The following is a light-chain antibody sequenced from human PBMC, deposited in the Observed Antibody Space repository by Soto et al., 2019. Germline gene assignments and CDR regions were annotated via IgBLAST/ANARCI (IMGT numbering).Light chain of an antibody. Sequence: QSALTQPASVSGSPVQSITISCTGTNSDVGGYNYVSWYQQHSGKAPKLMIYEVSNRPSGVSNRFSGSKSGNTASLTISGLQAEDEADYYCSSYTSSSTLVFGGGTKLTVL. CDR2: EVS. V-gene: IGLV2-14*01. CDR3: SSYTSSSTLV. J-gene: IGLJ2*01. CDR1: NSDVGGYNY.